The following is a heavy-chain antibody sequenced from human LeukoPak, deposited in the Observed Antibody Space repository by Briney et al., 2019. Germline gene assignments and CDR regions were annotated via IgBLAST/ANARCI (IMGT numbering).Heavy chain of an antibody. V-gene: IGHV3-66*01. CDR3: TRAGEDYYDSSGFYNF. J-gene: IGHJ4*02. CDR1: GFTVRSNY. CDR2: IYSGGST. Sequence: GGSLRLSCAASGFTVRSNYMSWVRQAPGKGLEWVSVIYSGGSTFYADSVKGRFTISRDSPKNTLFLQMNSLRAEDTAVYYCTRAGEDYYDSSGFYNFWGQGTLVTVSS. D-gene: IGHD3-22*01.